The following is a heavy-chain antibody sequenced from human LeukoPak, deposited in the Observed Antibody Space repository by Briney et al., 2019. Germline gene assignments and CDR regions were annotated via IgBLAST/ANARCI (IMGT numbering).Heavy chain of an antibody. Sequence: GGSLRLSCAASEFTFSSYSVNWVRQAPGKGLEWVSSISSSSSYIDYADSVKGRFTIFRDNAKNSLYLQMNSLRAEDTAVYYCVRDGQVWGQGTLVTVSS. J-gene: IGHJ4*02. V-gene: IGHV3-21*01. CDR1: EFTFSSYS. CDR2: ISSSSSYI. CDR3: VRDGQV.